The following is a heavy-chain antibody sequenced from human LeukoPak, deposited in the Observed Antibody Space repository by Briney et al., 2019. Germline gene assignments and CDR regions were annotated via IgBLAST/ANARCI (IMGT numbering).Heavy chain of an antibody. J-gene: IGHJ4*02. CDR1: GFTFSSYA. CDR2: ISYDGSNK. Sequence: GGSLRPSCATSGFTFSSYAIYWVRRAPGRGLEWVAIISYDGSNKYYADSVKGRFTISRDNSKNTLYLQMNSLRAEDTAVYYCASVTKGYWGQGTLVTVSS. V-gene: IGHV3-30-3*01. CDR3: ASVTKGY. D-gene: IGHD4-17*01.